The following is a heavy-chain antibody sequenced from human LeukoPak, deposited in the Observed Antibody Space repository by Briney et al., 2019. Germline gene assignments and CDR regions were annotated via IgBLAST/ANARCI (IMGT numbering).Heavy chain of an antibody. CDR2: IIPIFGTA. D-gene: IGHD3-3*01. CDR1: GGTFSSYA. J-gene: IGHJ6*02. Sequence: SVKVSCKASGGTFSSYAISWVRQAPGQGLEWMGGIIPIFGTANYAQKFQGRVTITADESTSTAYMELSSLRSEDTAVYYCARARGLGVPGDYYGMDVWGQGTTVTVSS. CDR3: ARARGLGVPGDYYGMDV. V-gene: IGHV1-69*13.